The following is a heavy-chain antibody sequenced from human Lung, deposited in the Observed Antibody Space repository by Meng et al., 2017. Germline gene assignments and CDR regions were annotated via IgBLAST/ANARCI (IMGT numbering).Heavy chain of an antibody. J-gene: IGHJ2*01. CDR2: INHSGST. D-gene: IGHD1/OR15-1a*01. V-gene: IGHV4-34*01. Sequence: QGQFQQWGAGLLKPSEPLSLTCAVYGGSFSGYYWSWIRQPPGKGLEWIGEINHSGSTNYNPSLKSRVTISVDTSKNQFSLKLSSVTAADTAVYYCARPKQANWYFDLWGRGTLVTVSS. CDR1: GGSFSGYY. CDR3: ARPKQANWYFDL.